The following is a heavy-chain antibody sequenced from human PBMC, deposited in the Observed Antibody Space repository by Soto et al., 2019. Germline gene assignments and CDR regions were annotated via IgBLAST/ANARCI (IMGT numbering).Heavy chain of an antibody. Sequence: GASVKVSCKASGYTFTSYGISWVRQAPGQGLEWMGWISAYNGNTNYAQKLQGRVTMTTDTSTSTAYMELRSLRSDDTAVYYCARESVLVVVTAARGHFDYWGQGNLVTVSS. CDR1: GYTFTSYG. V-gene: IGHV1-18*01. CDR3: ARESVLVVVTAARGHFDY. D-gene: IGHD2-2*01. J-gene: IGHJ4*02. CDR2: ISAYNGNT.